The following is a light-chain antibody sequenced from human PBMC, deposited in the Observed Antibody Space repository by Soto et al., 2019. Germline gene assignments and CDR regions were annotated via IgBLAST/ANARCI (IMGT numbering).Light chain of an antibody. J-gene: IGKJ1*01. V-gene: IGKV3-15*01. CDR3: QQYNNWPTWT. CDR2: GAS. CDR1: QSVGSN. Sequence: EIVMTQSPATLSVSPGERVTLSCRARQSVGSNLAWYQQKPGQAPRLLIYGASTRATGIPARFSGSGSETEFTLNISSLQAEDSAVYFCQQYNNWPTWTFGQGTKVDIK.